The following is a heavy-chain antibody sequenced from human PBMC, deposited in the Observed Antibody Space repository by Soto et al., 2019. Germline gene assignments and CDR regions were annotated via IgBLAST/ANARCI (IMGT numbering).Heavy chain of an antibody. D-gene: IGHD3-10*01. CDR3: ARDLRIGRGSGSSYYFDY. J-gene: IGHJ4*02. Sequence: QVQLVQSGAEVKKPGSSVKVSCKASGGTFSSYAISWVRQAPGQGLEWMGGIIPIFGTANYAQKFQGRVTITADQSTSTAYSELSSLRSEDTAVYYCARDLRIGRGSGSSYYFDYWGQGTLVTVCS. CDR1: GGTFSSYA. CDR2: IIPIFGTA. V-gene: IGHV1-69*01.